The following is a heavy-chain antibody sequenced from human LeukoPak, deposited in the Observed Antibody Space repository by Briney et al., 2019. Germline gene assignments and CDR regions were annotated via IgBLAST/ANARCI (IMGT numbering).Heavy chain of an antibody. CDR2: MHNSGSS. D-gene: IGHD5-12*01. V-gene: IGHV4-59*01. J-gene: IGHJ3*02. Sequence: SETLSLSCTVSGASTSHFYWNWIRQPPGKGLEWIGYMHNSGSSKHSPSLKSRVTISIDTSKNQFSLQLTSVTAADTALYYCARSAEWLRNAFDIWGQGTMVSVSS. CDR1: GASTSHFY. CDR3: ARSAEWLRNAFDI.